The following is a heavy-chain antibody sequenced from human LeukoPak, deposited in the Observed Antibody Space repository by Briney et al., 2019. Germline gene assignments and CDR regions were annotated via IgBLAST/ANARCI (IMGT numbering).Heavy chain of an antibody. Sequence: GGSLRLSCAASGFTFSSYAMSWVRQAPGKGLEWVSTISGSGGSTYYADSVKGRFTISRDNSKNTLYLQMNSLRAEDTAVYYCAKYTSISGAYYYYGMDVWGQGTTVTLSS. D-gene: IGHD6-13*01. CDR3: AKYTSISGAYYYYGMDV. J-gene: IGHJ6*02. CDR1: GFTFSSYA. V-gene: IGHV3-23*01. CDR2: ISGSGGST.